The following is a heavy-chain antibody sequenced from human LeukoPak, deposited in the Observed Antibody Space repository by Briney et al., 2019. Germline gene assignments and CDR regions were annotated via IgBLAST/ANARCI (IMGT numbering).Heavy chain of an antibody. CDR1: GFSFSIYF. D-gene: IGHD3/OR15-3a*01. J-gene: IGHJ6*03. CDR3: AGAILDPFYFYYYMDV. Sequence: GGSLRLSCAASGFSFSIYFMNWVRQAPGKGLEWVSSISRTSEYINYADSVRSRFTISRDNAMNSLYLQMYSLRVEDTAVYYCAGAILDPFYFYYYMDVWGKGTTVTVSS. V-gene: IGHV3-21*01. CDR2: ISRTSEYI.